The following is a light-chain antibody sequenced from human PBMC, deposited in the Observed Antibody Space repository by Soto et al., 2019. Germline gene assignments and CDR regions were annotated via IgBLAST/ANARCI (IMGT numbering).Light chain of an antibody. Sequence: DIQMTQSPSTVSASVGDRVTIACRASQSISGWLAWYQQKPGKAPKLLIYKASSLKSGVPSRFSGSASGTAFTLTISSLQPDDFATYYGHQYNSSPWTFGRGTKVEV. J-gene: IGKJ1*01. CDR2: KAS. CDR1: QSISGW. V-gene: IGKV1-5*03. CDR3: HQYNSSPWT.